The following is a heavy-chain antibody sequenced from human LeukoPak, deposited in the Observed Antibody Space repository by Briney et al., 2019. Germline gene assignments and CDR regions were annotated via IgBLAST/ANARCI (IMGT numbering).Heavy chain of an antibody. CDR2: INAGNGNT. Sequence: ASVKVSCKASGYTFTSYAMHWVRQDPGQRLEWMGWINAGNGNTKYSQKFQGRVTITRDTSASTAYMELSSLRSEDTAVYYCARSWFGELAVLDYWGQGTLVTVSS. V-gene: IGHV1-3*01. CDR3: ARSWFGELAVLDY. D-gene: IGHD3-10*01. CDR1: GYTFTSYA. J-gene: IGHJ4*02.